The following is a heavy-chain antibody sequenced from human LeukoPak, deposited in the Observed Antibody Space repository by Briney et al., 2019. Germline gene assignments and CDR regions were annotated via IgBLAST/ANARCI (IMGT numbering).Heavy chain of an antibody. D-gene: IGHD1-26*01. CDR2: FSGSGGST. CDR3: AKERVVGATNPGYFDY. Sequence: GGSLRLSCAASGFTFSSYAMSWVRQAPGKGLEWVSAFSGSGGSTYYADSVKGRFTISRDNSKNTLYLQMNSLRAEDTAVYYCAKERVVGATNPGYFDYWGQGTLVTVSS. V-gene: IGHV3-23*01. J-gene: IGHJ4*02. CDR1: GFTFSSYA.